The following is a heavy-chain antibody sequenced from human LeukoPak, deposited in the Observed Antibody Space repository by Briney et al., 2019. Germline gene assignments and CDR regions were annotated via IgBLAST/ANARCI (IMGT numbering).Heavy chain of an antibody. D-gene: IGHD5/OR15-5a*01. CDR3: ARVVFPLLHHSAYYFDY. CDR1: GYTFTSYY. J-gene: IGHJ4*02. Sequence: ASVKVSCKASGYTFTSYYMHWVRQAPGQGLEWMGRINPSGGSTSYAQKFQGRVTMTRDMSTSTVYMELSSLRSEDTAVYYCARVVFPLLHHSAYYFDYWGQGTLVTVSS. V-gene: IGHV1-46*01. CDR2: INPSGGST.